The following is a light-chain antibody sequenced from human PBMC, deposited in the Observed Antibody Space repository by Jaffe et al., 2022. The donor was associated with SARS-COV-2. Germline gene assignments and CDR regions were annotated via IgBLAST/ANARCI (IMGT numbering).Light chain of an antibody. CDR3: HQRRNWPLT. Sequence: EIVLTQSPATLSLSPGESATLSCRASQSVSSYLAWYQQRPGQAPRLLIYDASNRATGVPARFSGSGSGTDFTLTISSLEPEDFAVYYCHQRRNWPLTFGGGTKVEIK. J-gene: IGKJ4*01. CDR2: DAS. V-gene: IGKV3-11*01. CDR1: QSVSSY.